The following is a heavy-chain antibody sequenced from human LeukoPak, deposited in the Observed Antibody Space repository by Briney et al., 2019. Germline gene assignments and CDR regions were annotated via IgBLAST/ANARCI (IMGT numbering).Heavy chain of an antibody. D-gene: IGHD6-19*01. Sequence: GGSLRLSCAASGFTFSNYWMSWVRQAPGKGLEWVAHIKPDGSEKNYVDSVKGRFTLFRDDAKNSVYLQMNSLRVEDTAVYYCARDSGSGGPWRQGTPVTVSS. CDR1: GFTFSNYW. V-gene: IGHV3-7*01. CDR3: ARDSGSGGP. CDR2: IKPDGSEK. J-gene: IGHJ5*02.